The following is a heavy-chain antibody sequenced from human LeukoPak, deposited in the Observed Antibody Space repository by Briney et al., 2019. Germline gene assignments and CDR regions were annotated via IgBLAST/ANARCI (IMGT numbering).Heavy chain of an antibody. J-gene: IGHJ5*02. CDR3: AKDLHNYGDYGWFDP. CDR2: ISGSGGST. D-gene: IGHD4-17*01. Sequence: PGGSLRLSRAASGFTFSSYAMSWVRQAPGKGLEWVSAISGSGGSTYYADSVKGRFTISRDNSKNTLYLQMNSLRAEDTAVYYCAKDLHNYGDYGWFDPWGQGTLVTVSS. V-gene: IGHV3-23*01. CDR1: GFTFSSYA.